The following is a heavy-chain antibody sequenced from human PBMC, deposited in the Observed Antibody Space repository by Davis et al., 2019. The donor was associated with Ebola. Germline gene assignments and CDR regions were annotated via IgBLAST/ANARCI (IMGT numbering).Heavy chain of an antibody. CDR1: GFTFTDYY. Sequence: GESLKISCAASGFTFTDYYMGWIRQAPGQGLEWISYISTSSGHTDYADSVKGRFTISRDNANNSLYLQMNSLRAEDTAVYYCARSKNGWSNFFDYWGQGTPVTVSS. CDR2: ISTSSGHT. D-gene: IGHD2-8*01. V-gene: IGHV3-11*06. CDR3: ARSKNGWSNFFDY. J-gene: IGHJ4*02.